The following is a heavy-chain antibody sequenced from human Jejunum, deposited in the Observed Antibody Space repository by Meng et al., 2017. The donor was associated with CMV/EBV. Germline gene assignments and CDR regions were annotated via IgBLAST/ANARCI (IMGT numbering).Heavy chain of an antibody. D-gene: IGHD2-8*01. V-gene: IGHV4-31*03. J-gene: IGHJ3*01. Sequence: SVYGGSISSHDYYWSWVRQHPGEGLEWIGYISYSGNPNYNPSLESRVAISRDTFKNEFSLKLTSVTAADTAVYYCSRSFAYGAFDVWGQGTVVTVSS. CDR2: ISYSGNP. CDR3: SRSFAYGAFDV. CDR1: GGSISSHDYY.